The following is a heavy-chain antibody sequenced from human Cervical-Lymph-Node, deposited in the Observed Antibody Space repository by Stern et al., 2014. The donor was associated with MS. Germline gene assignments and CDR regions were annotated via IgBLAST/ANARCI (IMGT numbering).Heavy chain of an antibody. CDR1: GFTFSSYG. D-gene: IGHD6-6*01. J-gene: IGHJ4*02. CDR3: ARGDSSSPLEY. CDR2: IWYDGRNK. V-gene: IGHV3-33*01. Sequence: VQLVESGGGVVQPGRSLRLSCAASGFTFSSYGMHWVRQTPGKGLEWVAVIWYDGRNKYYADSVKGRFTISRDNSENTLYLQMNSLRAEDTAMYYCARGDSSSPLEYWGQGTLVTVSS.